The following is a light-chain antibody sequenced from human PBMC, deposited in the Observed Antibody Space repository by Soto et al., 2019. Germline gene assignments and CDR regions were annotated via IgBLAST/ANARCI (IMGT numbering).Light chain of an antibody. CDR1: SSDIGGYNY. V-gene: IGLV2-14*01. Sequence: QSALTQPASVSGSPGQSITISCTGTSSDIGGYNYVSWYQQHPGKAPKLVIYEVSNRPSGISNRISASKSGNTASLTISGLQAEDEADYYCSSYTSSSTVLFGGGTKVTVL. J-gene: IGLJ2*01. CDR3: SSYTSSSTVL. CDR2: EVS.